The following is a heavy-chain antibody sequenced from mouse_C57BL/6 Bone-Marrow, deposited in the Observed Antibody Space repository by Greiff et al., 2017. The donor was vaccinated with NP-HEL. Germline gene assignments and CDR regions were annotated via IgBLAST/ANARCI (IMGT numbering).Heavy chain of an antibody. CDR3: ARQGSSGAGFAY. J-gene: IGHJ3*01. CDR1: GFTFSDYG. V-gene: IGHV5-17*01. D-gene: IGHD3-2*02. Sequence: EVKLVESGGDLVKPGGSLKLSCAASGFTFSDYGMHWVRQAPEKGLEWVAYISSGSSTIYYAATVKGRFTISRDNAKNTLFLQMTSLRSEDTAMFYGARQGSSGAGFAYWGQGTLVTVSA. CDR2: ISSGSSTI.